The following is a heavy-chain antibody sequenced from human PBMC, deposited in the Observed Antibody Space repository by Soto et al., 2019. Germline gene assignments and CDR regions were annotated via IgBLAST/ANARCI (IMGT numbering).Heavy chain of an antibody. CDR2: IYYSGRT. V-gene: IGHV4-39*01. J-gene: IGHJ4*02. D-gene: IGHD2-21*02. Sequence: SETLSLTCIVPGESISSSSYYWGWIRQPPGKGLEWIGSIYYSGRTYYNPSFKSRVTISIDTSKNQFSLKLSSVTATDTAVYYCARQRTTVVTQAYFDHWGQGAQVTSPQ. CDR3: ARQRTTVVTQAYFDH. CDR1: GESISSSSYY.